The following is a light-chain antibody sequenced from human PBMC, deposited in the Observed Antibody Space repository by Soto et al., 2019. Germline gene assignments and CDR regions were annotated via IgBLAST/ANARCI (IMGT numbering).Light chain of an antibody. CDR2: GAS. CDR3: QQSAHSPRT. J-gene: IGKJ1*01. V-gene: IGKV3-20*01. CDR1: QNVDNNY. Sequence: EIVLTQSPDSLSLSPGERATLSCRASQNVDNNYLNWYQQRPGLAPRLLIYGASIRATGIPDRFSGSGSGTDFTLTISRLEAEDFAVYYSQQSAHSPRTCGQGTKVEVK.